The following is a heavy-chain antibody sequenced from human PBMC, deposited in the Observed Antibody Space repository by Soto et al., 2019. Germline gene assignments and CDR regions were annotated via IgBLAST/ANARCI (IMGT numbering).Heavy chain of an antibody. V-gene: IGHV5-51*01. D-gene: IGHD3-10*01. CDR2: IYPGDSDT. CDR3: AGGGVRGVVTRTRDYYGMDV. J-gene: IGHJ6*02. CDR1: GYSFTSYW. Sequence: GESLKISCKGSGYSFTSYWIGWVRQMPGKGLEWMGIIYPGDSDTRYSPSFQGQVTISADKSISTAYLQWSSLKASDTAMYYCAGGGVRGVVTRTRDYYGMDVWGQGTTVTVSS.